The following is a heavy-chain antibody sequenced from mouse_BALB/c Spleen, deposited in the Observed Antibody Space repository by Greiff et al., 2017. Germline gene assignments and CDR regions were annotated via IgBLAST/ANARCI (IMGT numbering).Heavy chain of an antibody. CDR1: GYTFTSYY. CDR3: TRWVPYGADY. V-gene: IGHV1S81*02. J-gene: IGHJ2*01. D-gene: IGHD1-1*01. Sequence: QVQLQQPGAELVKPGASVKLSCKASGYTFTSYYMYWVKQRPGQGLEWIGGINPSNGGTNFNEKFKSKATLTVDKSSSTAYMQLSSLTSEDSAVYYCTRWVPYGADYWGQGTTLTVSS. CDR2: INPSNGGT.